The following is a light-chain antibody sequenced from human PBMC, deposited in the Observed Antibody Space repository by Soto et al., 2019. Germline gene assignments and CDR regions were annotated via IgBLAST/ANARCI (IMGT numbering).Light chain of an antibody. CDR3: QHYDSSSS. J-gene: IGKJ3*01. V-gene: IGKV1-5*01. CDR1: QSISTS. Sequence: DIQMTQSPPTLSASVGDRVTLTCRASQSISTSLAWYQQKPGKAPKLLIYDASSLQSGVPSRFSGSGSGTDFTLTISSLQPDDFATYYCQHYDSSSSFGPGTKVDIK. CDR2: DAS.